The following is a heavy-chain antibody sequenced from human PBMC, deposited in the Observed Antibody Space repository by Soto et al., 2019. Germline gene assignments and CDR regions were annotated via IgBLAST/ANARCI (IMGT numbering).Heavy chain of an antibody. CDR1: GGTFSSYA. CDR2: IIPIFGTA. V-gene: IGHV1-69*13. J-gene: IGHJ4*02. Sequence: GASVKVSCKASGGTFSSYAISWVRHAPGQGLEWMGGIIPIFGTANYAQKFQGRVTITADESTSTAYMELSSLRSEDTAVYYCARGIAAAGTEPGIYYFDYWGQGTLVTVSS. CDR3: ARGIAAAGTEPGIYYFDY. D-gene: IGHD6-13*01.